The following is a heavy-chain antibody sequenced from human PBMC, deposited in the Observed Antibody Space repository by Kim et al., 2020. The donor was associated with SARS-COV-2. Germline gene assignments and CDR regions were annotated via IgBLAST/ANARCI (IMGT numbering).Heavy chain of an antibody. Sequence: SETLSLTCTVSGYSISSGYYWGWIRQPPGKGLEWIGSIYHSGSTYYNPSLKSRVTISVDTSKNQFSLKLSSVTAADTAVYYCARDASYYYGSGSWGWFDP. CDR2: IYHSGST. D-gene: IGHD3-10*01. J-gene: IGHJ5*02. V-gene: IGHV4-38-2*02. CDR1: GYSISSGYY. CDR3: ARDASYYYGSGSWGWFDP.